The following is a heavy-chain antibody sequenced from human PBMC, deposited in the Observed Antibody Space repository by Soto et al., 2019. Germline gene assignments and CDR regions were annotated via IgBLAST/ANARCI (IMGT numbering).Heavy chain of an antibody. CDR2: ISYDGSNK. J-gene: IGHJ4*02. CDR3: AKFKGYSGYDSRPADY. Sequence: GGSLRLSCAASGFAFPNAWMNWVRQAPGKGLEWVAVISYDGSNKYYADSVKGRFTISRDNSKNTLYLQMNSLRAEDTAVYYCAKFKGYSGYDSRPADYWGQGTRVTVSS. CDR1: GFAFPNAW. D-gene: IGHD5-12*01. V-gene: IGHV3-30*18.